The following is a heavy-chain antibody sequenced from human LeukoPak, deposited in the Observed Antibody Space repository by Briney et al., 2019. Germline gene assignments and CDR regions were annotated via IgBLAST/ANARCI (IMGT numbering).Heavy chain of an antibody. V-gene: IGHV6-1*01. CDR2: TYYRSKWNY. CDR1: GDSVSTTTSS. D-gene: IGHD5-24*01. CDR3: ARRLHANNGVDV. J-gene: IGHJ6*02. Sequence: KHSQTLSLTCAISGDSVSTTTSSWNWIRQSPSRGLEWLGRTYYRSKWNYDYADSENSRIAISPDASENQFSLQLQFVTPDESAVYYCARRLHANNGVDVWGQGTTVTVSS.